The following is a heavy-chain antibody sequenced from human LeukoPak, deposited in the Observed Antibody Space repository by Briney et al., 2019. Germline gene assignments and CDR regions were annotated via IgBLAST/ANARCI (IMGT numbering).Heavy chain of an antibody. CDR1: GGSISSGSYY. Sequence: SQTLSLTCTVSGGSISSGSYYWSWIRQPAGRGLGWIGRIYTSGSTNYNPSLKSRVTISVDTSKNQFSLKLSSVTAADTAVYYCARDSYDFWSGSYYYYGMDVWGQGTTATVSS. CDR3: ARDSYDFWSGSYYYYGMDV. CDR2: IYTSGST. V-gene: IGHV4-61*02. D-gene: IGHD3-3*01. J-gene: IGHJ6*02.